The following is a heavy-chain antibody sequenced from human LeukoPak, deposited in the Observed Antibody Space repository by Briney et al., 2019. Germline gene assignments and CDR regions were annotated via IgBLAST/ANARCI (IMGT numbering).Heavy chain of an antibody. Sequence: PGGSLRLSCAASGFTFSSYAMHWVRQAPGKGLEWVAVISYDGSNKYYADSVKGRFTISRDNSKNTLYLQMNSLRAEDTAVYYCARWYSSSSRNAFDIWGQGTMVTVSS. V-gene: IGHV3-30-3*01. J-gene: IGHJ3*02. CDR3: ARWYSSSSRNAFDI. D-gene: IGHD6-13*01. CDR2: ISYDGSNK. CDR1: GFTFSSYA.